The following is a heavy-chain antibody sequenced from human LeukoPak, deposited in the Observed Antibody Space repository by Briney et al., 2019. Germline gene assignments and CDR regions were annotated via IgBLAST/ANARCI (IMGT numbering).Heavy chain of an antibody. CDR3: ARHQGELRYYYYGMDV. CDR1: AYTLSSNG. V-gene: IGHV1-18*01. D-gene: IGHD1-26*01. Sequence: GASVKVSCKISAYTLSSNGISCVRQAPGQGLEWMGWISAYNGHTDYAQKFQGRVTVTTDTATRTAYMELRSLKSDDTAVFYCARHQGELRYYYYGMDVWGQGTRVTVAS. J-gene: IGHJ6*02. CDR2: ISAYNGHT.